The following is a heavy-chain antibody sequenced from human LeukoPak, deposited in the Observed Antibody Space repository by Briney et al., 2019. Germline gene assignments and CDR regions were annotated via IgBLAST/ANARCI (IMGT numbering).Heavy chain of an antibody. J-gene: IGHJ4*02. V-gene: IGHV4-4*02. CDR2: IYHSGST. Sequence: SETLSLTCAVSGGSISSSNWWSWVRQPPGKGLEWIGEIYHSGSTNYNPSLKSRVTISVDKSKNQFSLKLSSVTAADTAVYYCARGYGGNPDPFDYWGQGTLVTVSS. CDR1: GGSISSSNW. CDR3: ARGYGGNPDPFDY. D-gene: IGHD4-23*01.